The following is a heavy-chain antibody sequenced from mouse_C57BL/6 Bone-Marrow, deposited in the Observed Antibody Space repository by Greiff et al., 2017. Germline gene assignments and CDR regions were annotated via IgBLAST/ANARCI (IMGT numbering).Heavy chain of an antibody. CDR1: GYTFTSYW. V-gene: IGHV1-69*01. Sequence: QVQLQQPGAELVMPGASVKLSCKASGYTFTSYWMHWVKQRPGQGLEWIGEIDPSDSFNNYHQQFTGKSTLTVEKSSSTAYMQRSSLTSEDSAVYYCARGTYGDDGDRDVWGKGTSVTVSS. CDR2: IDPSDSFN. CDR3: ARGTYGDDGDRDV. J-gene: IGHJ4*01. D-gene: IGHD2-2*01.